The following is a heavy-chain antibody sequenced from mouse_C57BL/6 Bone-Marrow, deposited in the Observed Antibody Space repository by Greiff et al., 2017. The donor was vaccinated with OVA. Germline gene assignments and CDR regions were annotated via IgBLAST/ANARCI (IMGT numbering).Heavy chain of an antibody. CDR1: GFSFNTYA. D-gene: IGHD2-3*01. Sequence: EVKLVESGGGLVQPKGSLKLSCAASGFSFNTYAMNWVRQAPGKGLEWVARIRSRSNNYATYYDDSVKDSFTISRDDSESMLYLQRNNLKTEDTAMYDCVRQDGYYVWYFDVWGTGTTVTVSS. J-gene: IGHJ1*03. V-gene: IGHV10-1*01. CDR3: VRQDGYYVWYFDV. CDR2: IRSRSNNYAT.